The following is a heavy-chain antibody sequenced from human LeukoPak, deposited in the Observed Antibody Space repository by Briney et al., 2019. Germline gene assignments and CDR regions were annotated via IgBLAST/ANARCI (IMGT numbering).Heavy chain of an antibody. Sequence: ASVKVSCKASGYTFTSYGISWVRQAPGQGLECMGWISAYNGNTNYAQKLQGRVTMTTDTSTSTAYMELRSLRSDDTAVYYCARAAGPIHYYDSSGTIDYWGQGTLVTVSS. CDR3: ARAAGPIHYYDSSGTIDY. D-gene: IGHD3-22*01. CDR1: GYTFTSYG. V-gene: IGHV1-18*01. J-gene: IGHJ4*02. CDR2: ISAYNGNT.